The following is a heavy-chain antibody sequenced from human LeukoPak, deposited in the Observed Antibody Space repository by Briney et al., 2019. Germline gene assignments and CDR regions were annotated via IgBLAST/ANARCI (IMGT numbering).Heavy chain of an antibody. V-gene: IGHV3-21*01. Sequence: GGSLRLSCAASGFTFSSYSMNWVRQAPGKGLEWVSSISSSSSYIYYADSVKGRFTISRDNAKNSLYLQMNGLRAEDTAVYYCAKRPSYGDIDYWGQGTLVTVSS. CDR1: GFTFSSYS. CDR2: ISSSSSYI. D-gene: IGHD4-17*01. CDR3: AKRPSYGDIDY. J-gene: IGHJ4*02.